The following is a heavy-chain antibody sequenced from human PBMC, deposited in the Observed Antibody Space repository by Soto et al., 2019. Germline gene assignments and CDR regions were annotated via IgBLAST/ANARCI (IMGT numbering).Heavy chain of an antibody. J-gene: IGHJ6*02. V-gene: IGHV3-23*01. CDR3: ARLVGATLTYQYYYGMDV. CDR2: ISGSGGST. D-gene: IGHD1-26*01. CDR1: GFTFSSYA. Sequence: GGSLRLSCAASGFTFSSYAMSWVRQAPGKGLEWVSAISGSGGSTYYADSVKGRFTISRDNSKNTLYLQMNSLRAEDTAVYYCARLVGATLTYQYYYGMDVWGQGTTGTVSS.